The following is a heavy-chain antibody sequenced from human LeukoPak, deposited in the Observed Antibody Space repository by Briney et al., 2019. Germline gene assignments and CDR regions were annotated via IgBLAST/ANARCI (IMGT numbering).Heavy chain of an antibody. V-gene: IGHV1-18*01. CDR3: ARAYYDFWSGVPYYFDY. CDR2: ISAYNGNT. Sequence: ASVKVSCKASGYTFTSYGISWVRQAPGQGLEWMGWISAYNGNTNYAQKLQGRVTMTTDTSTSTAYMELRSLRSDDTAVYYCARAYYDFWSGVPYYFDYWGQGTLVTVSS. CDR1: GYTFTSYG. D-gene: IGHD3-3*01. J-gene: IGHJ4*02.